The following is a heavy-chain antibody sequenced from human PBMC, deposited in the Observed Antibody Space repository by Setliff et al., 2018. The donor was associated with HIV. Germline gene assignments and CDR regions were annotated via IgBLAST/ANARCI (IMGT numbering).Heavy chain of an antibody. Sequence: TSETLSLTCSVSGASITSHNWSWIRQAAGKGLEWIGRIYTRGNTNYNPSLRSRVTMSVDTSKNQFSLKLSSVTAADTAVYYCASTGYSSGWSFDYWGQGTLVTVSS. CDR2: IYTRGNT. J-gene: IGHJ4*02. V-gene: IGHV4-4*07. D-gene: IGHD6-19*01. CDR1: GASITSHN. CDR3: ASTGYSSGWSFDY.